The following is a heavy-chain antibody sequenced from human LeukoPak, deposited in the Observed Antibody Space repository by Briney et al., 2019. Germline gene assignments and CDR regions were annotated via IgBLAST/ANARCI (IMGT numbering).Heavy chain of an antibody. CDR3: AARVRGVIVLDY. Sequence: ASVKVSCKASGGTFSSYAISWVRQAPGQGLEWMGIINPSGGSTSYAQKFQGRVTMTRDTSTSTVYMELSSLRSEDTAVYYCAARVRGVIVLDYWGQGTLVTVSS. CDR2: INPSGGST. V-gene: IGHV1-46*01. J-gene: IGHJ4*02. CDR1: GGTFSSYA. D-gene: IGHD3-10*01.